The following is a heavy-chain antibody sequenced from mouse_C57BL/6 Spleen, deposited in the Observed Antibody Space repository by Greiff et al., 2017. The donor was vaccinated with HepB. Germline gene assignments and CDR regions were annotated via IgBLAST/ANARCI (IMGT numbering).Heavy chain of an antibody. V-gene: IGHV1-69*01. J-gene: IGHJ4*01. Sequence: QVQLKQPGAELVMPGASVKLSCKASGYTFTSYWMHWVKQRPGQGLEWIGEIDPSDSYTNYNQKFKGKSTLTVDKSSSTAYMQLSSLTSEDSAVYDGARVLGPYYAMDYWGQGTSVTVSS. CDR2: IDPSDSYT. CDR3: ARVLGPYYAMDY. D-gene: IGHD4-1*01. CDR1: GYTFTSYW.